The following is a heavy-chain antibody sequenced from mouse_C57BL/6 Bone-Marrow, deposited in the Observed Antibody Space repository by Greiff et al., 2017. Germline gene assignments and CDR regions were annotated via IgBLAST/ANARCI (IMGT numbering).Heavy chain of an antibody. CDR2: IHPSDSDT. CDR3: AIWGTAQAHYYAMDY. V-gene: IGHV1-74*01. D-gene: IGHD3-2*02. J-gene: IGHJ4*01. Sequence: VQLQQPGAELVKPGASVKVSCKASGYTFTSYWMHWVKQRPGQGLEWIGRIHPSDSDTNYNQKFKGKATLTVDKSSSTAYMQLSSLTSADSAVYYCAIWGTAQAHYYAMDYWGQGTSVTVSS. CDR1: GYTFTSYW.